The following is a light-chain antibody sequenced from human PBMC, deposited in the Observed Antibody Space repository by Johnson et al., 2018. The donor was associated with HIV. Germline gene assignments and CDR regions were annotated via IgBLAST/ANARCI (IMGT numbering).Light chain of an antibody. CDR3: GTWDNSLKAEV. V-gene: IGLV1-51*02. J-gene: IGLJ1*01. Sequence: QSVLTQPPSVSAAPGQEVTISCYGSYSNIGSNYVSWYQQLPGTAPKLLIYQNTWRPSWIPDRFSGSTSGASATLAITGLQTGDEADYYCGTWDNSLKAEVFGTGTKVTVL. CDR2: QNT. CDR1: YSNIGSNY.